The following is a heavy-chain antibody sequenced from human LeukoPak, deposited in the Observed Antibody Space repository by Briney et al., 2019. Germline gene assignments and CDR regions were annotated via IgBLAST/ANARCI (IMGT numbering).Heavy chain of an antibody. D-gene: IGHD3-3*01. Sequence: SETLSLTCAVSGYFISSGYYWGWIRQPPGKGLEWIGSIHHSGSTYFNPSLKSRVTISVDTSKNQFSLKLSSVTAADTAVYYCARDTYDFWSGYSPQGYYYYMDVWGKGTTVTVSS. CDR2: IHHSGST. J-gene: IGHJ6*03. CDR1: GYFISSGYY. V-gene: IGHV4-38-2*02. CDR3: ARDTYDFWSGYSPQGYYYYMDV.